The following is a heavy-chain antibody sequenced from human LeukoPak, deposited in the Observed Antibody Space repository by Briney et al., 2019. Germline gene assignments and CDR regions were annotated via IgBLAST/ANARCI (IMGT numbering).Heavy chain of an antibody. Sequence: PGGSLRLSCAASGFTFSSYSMHWVRQAPGKGLEWVSSISSSSIYIYYGDSVKGRVTISRDNAKKSLYLQMNSLRAEDTAVYYCARGRQNSGSYSDAFDIWGQGTMVTVSS. CDR1: GFTFSSYS. D-gene: IGHD1-26*01. J-gene: IGHJ3*02. CDR3: ARGRQNSGSYSDAFDI. V-gene: IGHV3-21*01. CDR2: ISSSSIYI.